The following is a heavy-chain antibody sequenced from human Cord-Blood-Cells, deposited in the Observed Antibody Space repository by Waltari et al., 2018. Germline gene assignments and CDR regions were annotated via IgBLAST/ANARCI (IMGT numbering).Heavy chain of an antibody. V-gene: IGHV3-33*01. J-gene: IGHJ3*02. CDR2: IWYDGSNK. D-gene: IGHD6-13*01. CDR3: ARPRLQLVRDDAFDI. CDR1: GFTFSSYG. Sequence: QVQLVESGGGVVQPGRSLRLSCAASGFTFSSYGMHWVRQAPGKGLEWVAGIWYDGSNKYYADSVKGRFTISRDNSKNTLYVQMNSLRAEDTAVYYCARPRLQLVRDDAFDIWGQGTMVTVSS.